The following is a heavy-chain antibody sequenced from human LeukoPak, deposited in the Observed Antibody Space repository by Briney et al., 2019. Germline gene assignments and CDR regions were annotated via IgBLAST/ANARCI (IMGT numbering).Heavy chain of an antibody. V-gene: IGHV3-53*01. CDR2: IYSGGST. CDR1: GFTFSNYA. J-gene: IGHJ4*02. D-gene: IGHD6-19*01. CDR3: ARVGYSSGWYRH. Sequence: GGSLRLSCAASGFTFSNYAMSWVRQAPGKGLEWVSVIYSGGSTYYADSVKGRFTISRDNSKNTLYLQMDSLRAEDTAVYYCARVGYSSGWYRHWGQGTLVTVSS.